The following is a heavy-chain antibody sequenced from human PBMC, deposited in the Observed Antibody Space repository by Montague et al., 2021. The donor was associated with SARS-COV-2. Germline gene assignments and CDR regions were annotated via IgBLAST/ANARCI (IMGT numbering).Heavy chain of an antibody. CDR3: AKEGGKMVFDQ. Sequence: SETLSLTCTVSGGSISSSNYYWGWVRQPPGKGLEWIGSISYRGDPYYNPSLKSRLTISVDTSQNQFSLKLSSVTAADTAVYYCAKEGGKMVFDQWGQGTLVTVSS. V-gene: IGHV4-39*01. J-gene: IGHJ4*02. CDR1: GGSISSSNYY. CDR2: ISYRGDP. D-gene: IGHD2-8*01.